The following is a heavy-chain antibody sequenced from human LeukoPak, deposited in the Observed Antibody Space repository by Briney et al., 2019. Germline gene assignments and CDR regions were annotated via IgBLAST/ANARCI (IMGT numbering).Heavy chain of an antibody. J-gene: IGHJ4*02. CDR2: LSYDGRIK. D-gene: IGHD1-26*01. CDR1: GFTFGAYA. V-gene: IGHV3-30-3*01. Sequence: PGRSLRLSCAASGFTFGAYAMHWVRQAPGKGLEWVAFLSYDGRIKGYADSVKGRFTVSRDNSKNTLYLQMNNLRVEDTAVYYCARDISERYSVDYWGQGTLVTVSS. CDR3: ARDISERYSVDY.